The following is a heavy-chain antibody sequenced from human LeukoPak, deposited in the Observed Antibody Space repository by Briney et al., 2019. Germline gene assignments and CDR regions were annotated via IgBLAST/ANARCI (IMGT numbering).Heavy chain of an antibody. V-gene: IGHV6-1*01. CDR2: TYYRSKWYN. Sequence: SQTLSLTCAISGDSVSSNSAAWNWIRQSPSRGLEWLGRTYYRSKWYNDYAVSVKSRITINPDTSKNQFSLKLSSVTAADTAVYYCARFVTDTALWFDPWGQGTLVTVSS. CDR3: ARFVTDTALWFDP. D-gene: IGHD5-18*01. J-gene: IGHJ5*02. CDR1: GDSVSSNSAA.